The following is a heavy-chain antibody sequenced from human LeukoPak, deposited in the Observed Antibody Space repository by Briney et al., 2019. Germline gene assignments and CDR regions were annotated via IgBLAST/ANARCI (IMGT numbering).Heavy chain of an antibody. Sequence: PGGSLRLSCAASGFTFSSYSMNWVRQAPGKGLGWVANIKQDGSEKYYVDSVKGRFTISRDNAKNSLYLQMNSLRAEDTAVYYCARRGSLDYWGQGTLVTVSS. CDR1: GFTFSSYS. CDR3: ARRGSLDY. D-gene: IGHD6-13*01. J-gene: IGHJ4*02. V-gene: IGHV3-7*01. CDR2: IKQDGSEK.